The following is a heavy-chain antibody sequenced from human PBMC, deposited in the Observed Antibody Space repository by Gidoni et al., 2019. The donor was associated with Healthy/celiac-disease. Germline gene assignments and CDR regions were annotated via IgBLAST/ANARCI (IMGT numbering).Heavy chain of an antibody. CDR3: ARDLFYCSSTSCHGYYYYYYMDV. CDR1: AYTFTTSS. D-gene: IGHD2-2*01. Sequence: HVPPVQSGAEAKKPGASVTVSCKDSAYTFTTSSMHGVRPAPGQGLEWMGRINPNSGGTVYAQKFQGRITMTRDTSISTAYMELSRLRSDDTAVYYCARDLFYCSSTSCHGYYYYYYMDVWGKGTTVTVSS. CDR2: INPNSGGT. V-gene: IGHV1-2*06. J-gene: IGHJ6*03.